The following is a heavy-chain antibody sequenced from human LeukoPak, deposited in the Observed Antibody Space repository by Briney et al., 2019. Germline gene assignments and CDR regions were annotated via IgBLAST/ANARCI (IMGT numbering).Heavy chain of an antibody. CDR2: IYYSGST. CDR3: ARDLGTNAD. D-gene: IGHD1-7*01. J-gene: IGHJ4*02. V-gene: IGHV4-59*01. CDR1: GGSISSYY. Sequence: SETLSLTCTVSGGSISSYYWSWIRQPPRKGLEWIGYIYYSGSTNYNPSLKSRVTISVDTSKNQFSLKLSSVTAADTAVYYCARDLGTNADWGQGTLVTVSS.